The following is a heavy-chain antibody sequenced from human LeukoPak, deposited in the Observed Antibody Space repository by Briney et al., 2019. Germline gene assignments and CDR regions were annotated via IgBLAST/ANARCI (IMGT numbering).Heavy chain of an antibody. CDR2: ISGSGHST. Sequence: PGGSLRLSCAASGFTSSTYAMSWVRQAPGKGLEWVSSISGSGHSTYYADSVKGRFTISRDNSKYTLYLQMSSLRAEDTAVYYCAKDAGYCSGGTCYPGYDAFDIWGQGTMVTVSS. D-gene: IGHD2-15*01. CDR3: AKDAGYCSGGTCYPGYDAFDI. CDR1: GFTSSTYA. J-gene: IGHJ3*02. V-gene: IGHV3-23*01.